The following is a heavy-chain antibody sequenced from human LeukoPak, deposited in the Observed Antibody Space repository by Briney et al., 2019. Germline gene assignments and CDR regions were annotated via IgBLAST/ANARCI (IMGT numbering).Heavy chain of an antibody. J-gene: IGHJ4*02. D-gene: IGHD2-2*02. CDR2: ISYDGSNK. V-gene: IGHV3-30*01. Sequence: GGSLRLSCAASGFTFSRYAMHWVRQAPGKGLEWGAVISYDGSNKYYADSVKGRFTISRDNSKNTLYLQMNSLRAEDTAVYYCARGEDIVVVPAAIQSGYFDYWGQGTLVTVSS. CDR3: ARGEDIVVVPAAIQSGYFDY. CDR1: GFTFSRYA.